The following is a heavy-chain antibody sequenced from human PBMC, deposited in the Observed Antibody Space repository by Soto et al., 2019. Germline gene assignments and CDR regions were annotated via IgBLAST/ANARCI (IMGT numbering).Heavy chain of an antibody. CDR2: SYSGGST. CDR3: ARDETYYDSGDYHC. J-gene: IGHJ4*02. CDR1: GFTVSSNY. Sequence: GGSLRLSCAASGFTVSSNYMSWVRQAPGKGLEWVSVSYSGGSTYYADSVKGRFTISRDNSKNTLYLQMDNLRAEDTAVYYCARDETYYDSGDYHCWGQGTLVTVSS. D-gene: IGHD3-22*01. V-gene: IGHV3-53*01.